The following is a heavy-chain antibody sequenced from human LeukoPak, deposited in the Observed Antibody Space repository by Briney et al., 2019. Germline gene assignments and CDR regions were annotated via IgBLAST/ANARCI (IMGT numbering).Heavy chain of an antibody. CDR2: IYYSGST. D-gene: IGHD3-10*01. CDR1: GGSISSSSYY. J-gene: IGHJ5*02. Sequence: PSETLSLTCTVSGGSISSSSYYWGWIRQPPGRGLEWIGSIYYSGSTYYNPSLKSRVTISVDTSKNQFSLKLSSVTAAETAVYYCARELVRDRFDPWGQGTLVTVSS. CDR3: ARELVRDRFDP. V-gene: IGHV4-39*02.